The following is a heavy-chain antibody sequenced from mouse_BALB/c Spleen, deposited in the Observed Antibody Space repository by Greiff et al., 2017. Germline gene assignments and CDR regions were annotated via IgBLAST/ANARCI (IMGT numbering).Heavy chain of an antibody. D-gene: IGHD2-4*01. CDR2: ISSGGGST. V-gene: IGHV5-12-1*01. CDR3: ARGDYDYGEGYYAMDY. Sequence: EVHLVESGGGLVKPGGSLKLSCAASGFAFSSYDMSWVRQTPEKRLEWVAYISSGGGSTYYPDTVKGRFTISRDNAKNTLYLQMSSLKSEDTAMYYCARGDYDYGEGYYAMDYWGQGTSVTVSS. J-gene: IGHJ4*01. CDR1: GFAFSSYD.